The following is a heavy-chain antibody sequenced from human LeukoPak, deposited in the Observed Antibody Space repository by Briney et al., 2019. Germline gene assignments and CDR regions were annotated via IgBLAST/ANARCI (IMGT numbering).Heavy chain of an antibody. CDR3: AKAAGSLAGHFDY. D-gene: IGHD6-19*01. V-gene: IGHV3-23*01. J-gene: IGHJ4*02. Sequence: GGSLRLSCAASGFTFSSYALSWVRQAPGKGLEWVSTISGSGGSTFYADPVKGRFTISRDNSKSTLYLQMNSLRAEDTAVYYCAKAAGSLAGHFDYWGQGTLVTVSS. CDR1: GFTFSSYA. CDR2: ISGSGGST.